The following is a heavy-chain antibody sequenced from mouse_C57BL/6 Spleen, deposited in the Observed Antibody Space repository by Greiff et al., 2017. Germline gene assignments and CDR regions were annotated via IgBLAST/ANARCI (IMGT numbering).Heavy chain of an antibody. CDR3: TPYGSSLWFAY. D-gene: IGHD1-1*01. J-gene: IGHJ3*01. Sequence: QVQLKQSGAELVRPGASVTLSCKASGYTFTDYEMHWVKQTPVHGLEWIGAIDPETGGTAYNQKFKGKAILTADKSSSTDYMELRSLTSEDSAVYYCTPYGSSLWFAYWGQGTLVTVSA. CDR1: GYTFTDYE. CDR2: IDPETGGT. V-gene: IGHV1-15*01.